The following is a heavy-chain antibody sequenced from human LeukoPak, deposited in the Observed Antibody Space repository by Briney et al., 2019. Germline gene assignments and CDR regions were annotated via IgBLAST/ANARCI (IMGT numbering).Heavy chain of an antibody. V-gene: IGHV4-59*11. Sequence: SETLSPTCTVSGGSISSHYWSWIRQPPGKGLEWIGYIYYSGSTNYNPSLKSRVTISVDTSKNQFSLKLSSVTAADTAVYYCARVNYDSSGYYYVRLGAFDNWGQGTMVTVSS. CDR1: GGSISSHY. J-gene: IGHJ3*02. CDR3: ARVNYDSSGYYYVRLGAFDN. CDR2: IYYSGST. D-gene: IGHD3-22*01.